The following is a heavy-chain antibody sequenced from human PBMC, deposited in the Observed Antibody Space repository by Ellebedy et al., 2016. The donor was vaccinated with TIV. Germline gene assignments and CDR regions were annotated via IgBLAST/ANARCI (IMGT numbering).Heavy chain of an antibody. J-gene: IGHJ4*02. CDR3: AKTRGPVALTPFDY. D-gene: IGHD2-2*01. Sequence: GGSLRLSCAASGYTFTGYYMHWVRQAPGQGLEWMGWINPNSGGTNYAQKFQGRVTMTRDTSISTAYMELSRLRSDDTAVYYCAKTRGPVALTPFDYWGQGTLVTVSS. V-gene: IGHV1-2*02. CDR2: INPNSGGT. CDR1: GYTFTGYY.